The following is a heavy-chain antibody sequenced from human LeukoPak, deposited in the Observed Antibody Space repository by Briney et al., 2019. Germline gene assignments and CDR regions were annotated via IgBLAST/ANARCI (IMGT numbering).Heavy chain of an antibody. J-gene: IGHJ4*02. CDR1: GFTLSSYG. D-gene: IGHD2-15*01. CDR3: ARDDPRGCSGGSCYLDY. CDR2: ISSSGNTI. V-gene: IGHV3-48*03. Sequence: GGSLRLSCAAPGFTLSSYGMNWVRQAPGKGLEWVSYISSSGNTIYYADSVKGRFTISRDSAKNSLHLQMNSLRAEDTAVYYCARDDPRGCSGGSCYLDYWGQGTLVTVSS.